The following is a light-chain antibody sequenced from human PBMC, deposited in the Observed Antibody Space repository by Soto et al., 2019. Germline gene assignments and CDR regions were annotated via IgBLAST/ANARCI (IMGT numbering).Light chain of an antibody. CDR2: RTS. CDR1: QSVSSTY. Sequence: EIVMTQSPSTLSVSPGERATLSCRASQSVSSTYLAWYQQKPGQAPRLLIYRTSTRATGIPDRFSGSGSGTDFSLTISRLEPEDFAVYYCHQYGILPRTFGQGTKVDIK. CDR3: HQYGILPRT. V-gene: IGKV3-20*01. J-gene: IGKJ1*01.